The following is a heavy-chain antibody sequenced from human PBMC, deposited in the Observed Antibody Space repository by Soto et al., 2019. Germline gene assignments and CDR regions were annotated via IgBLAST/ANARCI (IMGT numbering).Heavy chain of an antibody. CDR1: GDTYSSYT. D-gene: IGHD1-26*01. CDR2: IIPILGIA. J-gene: IGHJ3*02. V-gene: IGHV1-69*02. CDR3: ARGRVYVDSGSYDI. Sequence: QVQLVQSGAEVKKPGSSVKVSYKASGDTYSSYTISWVRQAPGQGLEWMGRIIPILGIANYAQKFQGRVTITADKSTSTAYMELSSLRSEDTAVYYCARGRVYVDSGSYDIWGQGTMVTVSS.